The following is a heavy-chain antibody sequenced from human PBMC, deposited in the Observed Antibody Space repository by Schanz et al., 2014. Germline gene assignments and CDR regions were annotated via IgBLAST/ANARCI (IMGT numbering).Heavy chain of an antibody. CDR2: IGGSGDST. V-gene: IGHV3-66*01. CDR1: GFTVSKNY. Sequence: EVQLVESGGGLAQPGGSLRLSCAASGFTVSKNYMSWVRQAPGKGLEWVSGIGGSGDSTHYADSVKGRFTISRDNSNNTVYLQMNTLRAEDTAVYYCARDLLVSHYDFWSGNDYWGQGTLVTVSS. D-gene: IGHD3-3*01. J-gene: IGHJ4*02. CDR3: ARDLLVSHYDFWSGNDY.